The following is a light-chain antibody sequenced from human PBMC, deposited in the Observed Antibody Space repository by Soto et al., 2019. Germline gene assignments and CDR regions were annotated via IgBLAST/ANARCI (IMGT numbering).Light chain of an antibody. V-gene: IGKV3-11*01. Sequence: EIVLTQSPATLSLSPGERATLSCRASQSVSSYFAWYQQKPGQAPRLLIYDASNTATGIPARFSGSGSGTDFTLTISSLEPEDFAVYYCQQRSNWPPYNFGQGTKLEIK. CDR3: QQRSNWPPYN. CDR2: DAS. CDR1: QSVSSY. J-gene: IGKJ2*01.